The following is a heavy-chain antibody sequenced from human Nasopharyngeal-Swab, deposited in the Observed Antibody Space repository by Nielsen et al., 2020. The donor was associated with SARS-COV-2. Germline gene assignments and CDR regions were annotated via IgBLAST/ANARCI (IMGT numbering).Heavy chain of an antibody. D-gene: IGHD3-10*01. CDR1: GGSFSGYY. Sequence: GSLRLSCAVYGGSFSGYYWSWIRQPPGKGLEWFGEINHSGSTNYNPSLKIRVPISVDTSKNQFSLKLSPVTAADTAVYYCARGRRYYGSGSYYNAWFDPWGQGTLVTVSS. V-gene: IGHV4-34*01. J-gene: IGHJ5*02. CDR2: INHSGST. CDR3: ARGRRYYGSGSYYNAWFDP.